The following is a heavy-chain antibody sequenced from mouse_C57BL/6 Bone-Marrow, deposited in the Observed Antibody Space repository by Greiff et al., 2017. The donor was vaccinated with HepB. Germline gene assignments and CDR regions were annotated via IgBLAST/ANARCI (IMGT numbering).Heavy chain of an antibody. J-gene: IGHJ4*01. CDR3: TTDYSNYDYAMDY. D-gene: IGHD2-5*01. CDR2: IDPETGGT. V-gene: IGHV1-15*01. CDR1: GYTFTDYE. Sequence: VQLQQSGAELVRPGASVTLSCKASGYTFTDYEMHWVKQTPVHGLEWIGAIDPETGGTAYNQKFKGKAILTADKSSSTAYMELRSLTSEDSAVYYCTTDYSNYDYAMDYWGQGTSVTVSS.